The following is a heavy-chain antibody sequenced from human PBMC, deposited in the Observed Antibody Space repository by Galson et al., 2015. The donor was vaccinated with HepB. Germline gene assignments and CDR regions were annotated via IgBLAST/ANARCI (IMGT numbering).Heavy chain of an antibody. CDR2: INHDGSVT. Sequence: LRLSCAASGYTFSTYWMHWVRQAPGKGLAWVVHINHDGSVTDYADSVKGRFTISRDNAKTTLYLQVNSLRAEDTAVYYCTRTSVDYSDSSGFSFYFDSWGQGTLATVSS. V-gene: IGHV3-74*01. CDR3: TRTSVDYSDSSGFSFYFDS. J-gene: IGHJ4*02. CDR1: GYTFSTYW. D-gene: IGHD3-22*01.